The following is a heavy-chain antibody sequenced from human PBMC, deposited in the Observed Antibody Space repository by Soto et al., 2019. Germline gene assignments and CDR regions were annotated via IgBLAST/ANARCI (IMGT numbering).Heavy chain of an antibody. J-gene: IGHJ6*03. D-gene: IGHD4-4*01. CDR2: MYYSGST. V-gene: IGHV4-39*01. CDR1: GGSSMISSYY. Sequence: SETLSLTCDVSGGSSMISSYYCGWIRQPPGKGLEWIGSMYYSGSTYYNPSLKSRVTMSVDTSKNQFSLRLNSVTAADTAVYYCARLLPTVTTYYYYMDVWGKGTTVTVSS. CDR3: ARLLPTVTTYYYYMDV.